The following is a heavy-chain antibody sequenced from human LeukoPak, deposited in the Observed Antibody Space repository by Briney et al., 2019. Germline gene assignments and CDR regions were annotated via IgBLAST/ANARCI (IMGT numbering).Heavy chain of an antibody. Sequence: IXXXXXXXGQGIEWMGWRNPNIGNTGYAQKFQCRVTITRNTSISTAYMELSSLRSEDTAVYYCARRMIAIDYWGQGTLVTVSS. J-gene: IGHJ4*02. V-gene: IGHV1-8*03. CDR3: ARRMIAIDY. D-gene: IGHD2-21*01. CDR2: RNPNIGNT.